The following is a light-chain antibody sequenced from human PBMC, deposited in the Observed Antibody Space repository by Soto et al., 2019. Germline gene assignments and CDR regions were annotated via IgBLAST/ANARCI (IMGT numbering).Light chain of an antibody. Sequence: ELTQPLSVSVALGQTARITCGGNNIGRKNVHWYQQKPGQAPVLVIYRDSNRPSGIPERFSGSNSGNTATLTISRAQAGDEADYYCQVWDSSTEVFGGGTKLTVL. CDR1: NIGRKN. CDR2: RDS. J-gene: IGLJ3*02. CDR3: QVWDSSTEV. V-gene: IGLV3-9*01.